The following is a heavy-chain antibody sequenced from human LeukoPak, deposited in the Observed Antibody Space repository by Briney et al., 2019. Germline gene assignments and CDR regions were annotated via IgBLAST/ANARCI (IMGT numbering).Heavy chain of an antibody. CDR2: IITTSTYT. CDR3: ARDWYCSSSICYTDRNWFDP. D-gene: IGHD2-2*02. CDR1: RFSFSDYY. J-gene: IGHJ5*02. V-gene: IGHV3-11*05. Sequence: GGALRLSSAASRFSFSDYYICWIRQAPGKGLWWGAYIITTSTYTDYADSVKGRFTISRDNAKNLLFLQMNSLRPEDTDVYYCARDWYCSSSICYTDRNWFDPWGQGTLVTVSS.